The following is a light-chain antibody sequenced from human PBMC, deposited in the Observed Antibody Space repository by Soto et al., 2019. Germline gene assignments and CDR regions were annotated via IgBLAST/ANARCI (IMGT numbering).Light chain of an antibody. CDR3: QQYGSWT. Sequence: EIVLTQSPGTLSVSPGERATLSCRASQTISSNYLAWYQQKPGQAPSLLIYGTSSRATGLPDRFSGSGSGTDFTLTISRLEAEDSAIYYCQQYGSWTFGQGTKVEIK. CDR1: QTISSNY. V-gene: IGKV3-20*01. CDR2: GTS. J-gene: IGKJ1*01.